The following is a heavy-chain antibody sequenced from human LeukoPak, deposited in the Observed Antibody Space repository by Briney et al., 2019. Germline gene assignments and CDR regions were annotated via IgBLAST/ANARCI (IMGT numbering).Heavy chain of an antibody. CDR3: ARDPEEGGLDF. V-gene: IGHV3-69-1*01. CDR2: IGSGGTA. CDR1: GFSLSIYS. J-gene: IGHJ4*02. Sequence: GGSVRLSCSVSGFSLSIYSMDWVRQAPGQGLEWISYIGSGGTAYYADSVLGRFTVSRDNAKNSVYLQMNSLTVDDTAVYYCARDPEEGGLDFWGQGVLVTVSS.